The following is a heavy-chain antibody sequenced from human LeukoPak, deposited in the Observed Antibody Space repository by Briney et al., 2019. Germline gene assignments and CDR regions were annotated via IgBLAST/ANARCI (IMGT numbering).Heavy chain of an antibody. V-gene: IGHV3-23*01. CDR2: ISGSGGST. D-gene: IGHD3-10*01. Sequence: GGSLRLSCAAPGFTFSSYAMSWVRQAPGKGLEWVSAISGSGGSTYYADSVKGRFTISRDNSKNTPYLQMNSLRAEDTAVYYCAKALGFMVRGVPIDYWGQGTLVTVSS. CDR1: GFTFSSYA. CDR3: AKALGFMVRGVPIDY. J-gene: IGHJ4*02.